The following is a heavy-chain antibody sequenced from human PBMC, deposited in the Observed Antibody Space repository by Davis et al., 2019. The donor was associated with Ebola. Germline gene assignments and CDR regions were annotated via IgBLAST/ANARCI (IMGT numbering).Heavy chain of an antibody. J-gene: IGHJ4*02. Sequence: GESLKISCAASGFTVSSNYMGWVRQAQGKGLEWVSVIYSGGSTYYADSVKGRFTISRDNSKNTLYLQMNSLRAEDTAVYYCARASYGSGSPYYFDYWGQGTLVTVSS. D-gene: IGHD3-10*01. CDR1: GFTVSSNY. V-gene: IGHV3-53*01. CDR3: ARASYGSGSPYYFDY. CDR2: IYSGGST.